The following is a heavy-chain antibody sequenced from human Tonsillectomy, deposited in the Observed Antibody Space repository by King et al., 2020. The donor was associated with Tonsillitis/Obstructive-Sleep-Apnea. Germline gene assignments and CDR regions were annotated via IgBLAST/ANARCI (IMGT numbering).Heavy chain of an antibody. D-gene: IGHD2-2*01. V-gene: IGHV1-18*01. Sequence: VQLVESGAEVKKPGASVKVSCKASGYTFSSYGISWVRQAPGQGLEWMGWISSNNDNTNYAQKLQGRVTMTADTSTSTAYMELRSLRSDDTAVYYCARHVWRGVYQLPSPYYMYVWGIGTPVTVSS. CDR1: GYTFSSYG. CDR2: ISSNNDNT. CDR3: ARHVWRGVYQLPSPYYMYV. J-gene: IGHJ6*03.